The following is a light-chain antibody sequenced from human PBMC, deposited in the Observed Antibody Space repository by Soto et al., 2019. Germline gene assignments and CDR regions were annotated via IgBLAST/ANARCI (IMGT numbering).Light chain of an antibody. CDR2: DVS. V-gene: IGLV2-14*01. Sequence: QSALTQPASVSGSPGQSTTISCTGTSSDVGGYNYVSWYQQHPGEAPKLMIYDVSNRPSGVSNRFSGSKSGNTASLTISGLQAEDEADYYCSSYTSSNTDVFGTGTKLTVL. CDR3: SSYTSSNTDV. CDR1: SSDVGGYNY. J-gene: IGLJ1*01.